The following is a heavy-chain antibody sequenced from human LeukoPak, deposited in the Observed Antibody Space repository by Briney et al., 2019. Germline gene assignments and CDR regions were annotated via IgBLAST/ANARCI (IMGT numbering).Heavy chain of an antibody. J-gene: IGHJ6*04. Sequence: GRSLRLSCAASGFTFSSYGMHWVRQAPGKGLEWVAVISHDGSNKYYADSVKGRFTISRDNSKNTLYLQMNSLRAEDTAVYYCAKDQAITMVRGDGYYYGMDVWGKGTTVTVSS. V-gene: IGHV3-30*18. CDR1: GFTFSSYG. D-gene: IGHD3-10*01. CDR2: ISHDGSNK. CDR3: AKDQAITMVRGDGYYYGMDV.